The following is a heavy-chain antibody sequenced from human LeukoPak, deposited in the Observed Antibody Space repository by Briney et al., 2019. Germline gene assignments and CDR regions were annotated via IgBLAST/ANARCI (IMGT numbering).Heavy chain of an antibody. D-gene: IGHD4-11*01. V-gene: IGHV3-30*02. Sequence: GGSLRLSCAASGFTFSSYGMHWVRQAPGKGLEWVAFIRYDGSNKYYADSVKGRFTISRDNSKNTLYLQMNSLRAEDTAVYYCAKDSTVYYYYYIDVWGKGTTVTVSS. CDR3: AKDSTVYYYYYIDV. CDR2: IRYDGSNK. J-gene: IGHJ6*03. CDR1: GFTFSSYG.